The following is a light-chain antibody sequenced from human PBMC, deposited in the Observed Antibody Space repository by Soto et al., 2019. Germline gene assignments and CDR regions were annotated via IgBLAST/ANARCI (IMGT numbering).Light chain of an antibody. CDR3: QQYKNWPPLT. J-gene: IGKJ4*01. CDR2: GAF. Sequence: EIVMTQSPATLSVSPGETATLSCRASQSVSYNLAWYQQQPGQGPRLLIYGAFTRANGIPARFSGSGSGTEFTLTISSLQSEDFAVYYCQQYKNWPPLTFGGGTKVEIK. V-gene: IGKV3-15*01. CDR1: QSVSYN.